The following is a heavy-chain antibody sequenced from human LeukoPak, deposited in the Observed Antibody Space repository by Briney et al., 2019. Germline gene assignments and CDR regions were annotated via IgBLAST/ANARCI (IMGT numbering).Heavy chain of an antibody. CDR1: GFTFSSYC. CDR3: ARLPGYYYGSGSYFTD. J-gene: IGHJ4*02. Sequence: PGGSLRLSCAASGFTFSSYCLNWVRRAPGKGLEWFSSISCSSSYIYYADSVKGRLTISRDNAKNSLYLQMNSLRAEDTAVYYCARLPGYYYGSGSYFTDWGQGTLVTVSS. CDR2: ISCSSSYI. D-gene: IGHD3-10*01. V-gene: IGHV3-21*01.